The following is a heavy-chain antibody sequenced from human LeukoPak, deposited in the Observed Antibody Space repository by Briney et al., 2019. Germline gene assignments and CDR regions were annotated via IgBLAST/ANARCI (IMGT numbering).Heavy chain of an antibody. D-gene: IGHD6-13*01. CDR1: GGSISSYH. J-gene: IGHJ4*02. V-gene: IGHV4-4*07. Sequence: SETLSLTCTVSGGSISSYHWSWIRQPAGKGLEWIGRIYTSGSANCNPSLKSRVTMSVDTSKNQFSLKLSSVTAADTAVYYCARAHPRHSSSWYFDYWGQGTLVTVSS. CDR3: ARAHPRHSSSWYFDY. CDR2: IYTSGSA.